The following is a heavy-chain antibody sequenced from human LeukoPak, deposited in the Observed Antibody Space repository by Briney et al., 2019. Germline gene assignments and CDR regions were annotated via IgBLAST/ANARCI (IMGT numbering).Heavy chain of an antibody. CDR2: INHSGST. D-gene: IGHD2-15*01. V-gene: IGHV4-34*01. J-gene: IGHJ4*02. CDR3: ARGLSAIVY. CDR1: GFTFSSYW. Sequence: GSLRLSCAASGFTFSSYWMNWARQPPGKGLEWIGEINHSGSTNYNPSLKSRVTISVDTSKNQFSLKLSSVTAADTAVYYCARGLSAIVYWGQGTLVTVSS.